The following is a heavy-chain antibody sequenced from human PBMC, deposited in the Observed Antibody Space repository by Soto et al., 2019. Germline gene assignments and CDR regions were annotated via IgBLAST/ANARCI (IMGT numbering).Heavy chain of an antibody. CDR3: ARDHLAVPWLDP. V-gene: IGHV3-30-3*01. Sequence: GGSLRLSCAASGFTFSSYAMHWVRQAPGKGLEWVAVISYDGSNKYYADSVKGRFTISRDNSKNTLYLQMNSLRAEDTAVYYCARDHLAVPWLDPWGQGTMVTVYS. J-gene: IGHJ5*02. CDR1: GFTFSSYA. D-gene: IGHD6-19*01. CDR2: ISYDGSNK.